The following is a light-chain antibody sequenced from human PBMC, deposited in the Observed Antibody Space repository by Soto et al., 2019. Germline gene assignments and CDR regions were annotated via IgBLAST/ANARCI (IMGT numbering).Light chain of an antibody. CDR2: DAS. CDR1: QSISSW. CDR3: QQYNSYALT. V-gene: IGKV1-5*01. J-gene: IGKJ4*01. Sequence: DIQMTQSPSTLSASVGDRVTITCRASQSISSWLAWYQQKPGKAPKLLIYDASSLEIGVPSRFSGSGSGTEFTLTISSLQPDDFEAYYCQQYNSYALTFGGATKVEIK.